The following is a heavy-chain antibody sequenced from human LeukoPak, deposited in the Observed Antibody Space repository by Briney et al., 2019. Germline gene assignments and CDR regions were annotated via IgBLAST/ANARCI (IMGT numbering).Heavy chain of an antibody. D-gene: IGHD6-13*01. Sequence: PGGSLRPSCAASSAFRFTFSSYSMNWVRQAPGKGLEWVSSISSSSSYIYYADSVKSRFTISRDNAKNSLYLQMNSLRAEDTAVYYCARVEQQLADAFDIWGQGTMVTVSS. CDR3: ARVEQQLADAFDI. CDR2: ISSSSSYI. V-gene: IGHV3-21*01. CDR1: RFTFSSYS. J-gene: IGHJ3*02.